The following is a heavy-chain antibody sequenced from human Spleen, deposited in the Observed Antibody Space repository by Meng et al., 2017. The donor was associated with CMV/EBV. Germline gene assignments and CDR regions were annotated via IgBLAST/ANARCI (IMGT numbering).Heavy chain of an antibody. V-gene: IGHV1-69*05. CDR1: GGTFSSYA. Sequence: SVKVSCKASGGTFSSYAISWVRQAPGQGLEWMGGIIPIFGTANYAQKFQGRVTITTDESTSTAYMELSSLRSEDTAVYYCARVSHTIFGVVIRPDYYQGMDVWGQGATVTVSS. D-gene: IGHD3-3*01. J-gene: IGHJ6*01. CDR2: IIPIFGTA. CDR3: ARVSHTIFGVVIRPDYYQGMDV.